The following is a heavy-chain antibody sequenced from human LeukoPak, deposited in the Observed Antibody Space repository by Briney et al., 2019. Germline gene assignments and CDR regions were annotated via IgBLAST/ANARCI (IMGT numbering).Heavy chain of an antibody. J-gene: IGHJ4*02. D-gene: IGHD3-22*01. V-gene: IGHV3-7*01. CDR3: ATSSLGYYDRSGYYYLDY. CDR1: GITFSSYW. Sequence: GGSLRLSCAASGITFSSYWMSCVRQAPGKGLEWVANIKQDGSEKNYVDSVKGRFTISRDNAKSSLWLLMNSLRVEDTAVYYCATSSLGYYDRSGYYYLDYWGQGTLVTVSS. CDR2: IKQDGSEK.